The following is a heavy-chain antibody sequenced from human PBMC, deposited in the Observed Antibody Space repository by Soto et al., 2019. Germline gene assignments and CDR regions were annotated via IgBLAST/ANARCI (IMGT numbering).Heavy chain of an antibody. CDR3: ARSQARGYSYGYFDY. CDR2: IIPIFGTA. CDR1: GGTFSSYA. Sequence: GASVKVSCKASGGTFSSYAISWVRQAPGQGLEWMGGIIPIFGTANYAQKFQGRVTITADESTSTAYMELSSLRSEDTAVYYCARSQARGYSYGYFDYWGQGTLVTVSS. D-gene: IGHD5-18*01. V-gene: IGHV1-69*13. J-gene: IGHJ4*02.